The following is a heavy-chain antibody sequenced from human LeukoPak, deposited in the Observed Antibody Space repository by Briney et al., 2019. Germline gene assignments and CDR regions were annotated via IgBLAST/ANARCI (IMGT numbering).Heavy chain of an antibody. J-gene: IGHJ4*02. V-gene: IGHV1-18*01. Sequence: ASVKVSCKASGYTFTSYGISWVRQAPGQGLEWMGWISAYNGNTNYAQKLQGRVTMTTDTSTSTAYMELRSLRSDDTAVYYCARDRGGGIAVAELGSYWGQGTLVTVSS. CDR1: GYTFTSYG. CDR2: ISAYNGNT. CDR3: ARDRGGGIAVAELGSY. D-gene: IGHD6-19*01.